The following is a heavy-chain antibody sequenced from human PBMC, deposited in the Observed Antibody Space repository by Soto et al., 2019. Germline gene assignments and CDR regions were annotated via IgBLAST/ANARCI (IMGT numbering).Heavy chain of an antibody. V-gene: IGHV3-48*02. Sequence: GGSLRLSCAASGFTFSSYSMNWVRQAPGKGLGWVSYISSSSSSTIYYADSVKGRFTISRDNAKNSLYLQMNSLRDEDTAVYYCAREEDTAMPTVYGMDVWGQGTTVTVSS. D-gene: IGHD5-18*01. CDR1: GFTFSSYS. J-gene: IGHJ6*02. CDR3: AREEDTAMPTVYGMDV. CDR2: ISSSSSSTI.